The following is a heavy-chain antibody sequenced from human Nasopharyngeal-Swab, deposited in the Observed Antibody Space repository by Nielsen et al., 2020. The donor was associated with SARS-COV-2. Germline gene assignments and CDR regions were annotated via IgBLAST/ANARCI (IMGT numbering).Heavy chain of an antibody. V-gene: IGHV4-4*07. D-gene: IGHD2-2*01. CDR1: GGSIDNYY. CDR3: GRGACSITTCYENVDV. J-gene: IGHJ6*02. CDR2: VHTTGGT. Sequence: SETLSLTCTVSGGSIDNYYWTWIRQPAGKGPEWIGRVHTTGGTNYNPSLKSRVTMSVDTSQRQFSLSLSSVTAADTAVYYCGRGACSITTCYENVDVWGQGTTVTVSS.